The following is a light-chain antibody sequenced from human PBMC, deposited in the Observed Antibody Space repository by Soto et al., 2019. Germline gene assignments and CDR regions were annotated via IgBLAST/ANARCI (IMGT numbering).Light chain of an antibody. CDR1: QDIGTW. V-gene: IGKV1-12*01. CDR3: QQANSFPPT. J-gene: IGKJ2*01. CDR2: IAS. Sequence: DIQMTQSPSSVSASIGDSVTITCRASQDIGTWLAWYQQKPGKAPKLLIFIASSLQTGVPSRFSGSGSGTDFTLTISSLQPEAFATYYCQQANSFPPTFGQGTKVDIK.